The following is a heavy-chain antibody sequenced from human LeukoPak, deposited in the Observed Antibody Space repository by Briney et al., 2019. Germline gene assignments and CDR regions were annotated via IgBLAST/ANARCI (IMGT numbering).Heavy chain of an antibody. J-gene: IGHJ2*01. V-gene: IGHV4-34*01. CDR2: INHSGST. Sequence: SETLSLTCAVYGGSFSGYYWSWIRQPPGKGLEWIGEINHSGSTNYNPSLKSRVTISVDTSKNQLSLKLSSVTAADTAVYYCARARGLLLLWGRGTLVTVSS. CDR3: ARARGLLLL. D-gene: IGHD2-15*01. CDR1: GGSFSGYY.